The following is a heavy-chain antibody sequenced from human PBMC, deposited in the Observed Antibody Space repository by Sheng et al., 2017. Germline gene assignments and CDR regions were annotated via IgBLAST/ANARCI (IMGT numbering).Heavy chain of an antibody. CDR1: GFTFSSYE. Sequence: EVQLVESGGGLVQPGGSLRLSCAASGFTFSSYEMNWVRQAPGKGLEWVSYISSSGSTIYYADSVKGRFTISRDNAKNSLYLQMNSLRAEDTAVYYCARSAGEYYDSSGYYFDYWGQGTLVTVSS. J-gene: IGHJ4*02. CDR2: ISSSGSTI. CDR3: ARSAGEYYDSSGYYFDY. V-gene: IGHV3-48*03. D-gene: IGHD3-22*01.